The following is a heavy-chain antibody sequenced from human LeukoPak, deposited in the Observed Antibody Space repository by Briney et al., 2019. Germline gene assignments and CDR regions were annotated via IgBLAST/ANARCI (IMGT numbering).Heavy chain of an antibody. CDR1: RGTFSSYA. D-gene: IGHD3-3*01. CDR3: ARDGPQYAYDFGAFDP. V-gene: IGHV1-69*05. J-gene: IGHJ5*02. CDR2: IIPIFGTA. Sequence: SVKVSCKASRGTFSSYAISWVRQAPGQGLEWMGGIIPIFGTANYAQKFQGRVTITTDESTSTAYMELSSLRSEDTAVYYCARDGPQYAYDFGAFDPWGQGTLVTVSS.